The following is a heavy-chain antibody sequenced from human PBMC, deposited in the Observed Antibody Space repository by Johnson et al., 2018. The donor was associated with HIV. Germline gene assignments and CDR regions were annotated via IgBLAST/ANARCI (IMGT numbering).Heavy chain of an antibody. Sequence: DVQVVESGGGVVRPGGSLRLSCAASGFTFDDYGMAWVRQAPGKGLEWVSGISWNSGSIGYADSVKGRFTISRDNAKNSLYLQMNSLRAEDTAVYYCAKAGNGDAFDIWGQGTMVTVSS. J-gene: IGHJ3*02. CDR2: ISWNSGSI. D-gene: IGHD4-23*01. CDR1: GFTFDDYG. CDR3: AKAGNGDAFDI. V-gene: IGHV3-20*04.